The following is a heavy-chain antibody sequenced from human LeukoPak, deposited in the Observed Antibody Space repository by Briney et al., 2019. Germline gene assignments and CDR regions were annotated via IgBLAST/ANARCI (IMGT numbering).Heavy chain of an antibody. V-gene: IGHV1-8*01. Sequence: VSVKVSCKASGYTFTSYDINWVRQATGQGLEWMGWMNPNTGNTGYAQKFQGRVTMTRNTSIRTAYMELSSLRSEDTAVYYCARKFLGSRGYYFDYWGQGTLVTVSS. J-gene: IGHJ4*02. D-gene: IGHD3-10*01. CDR2: MNPNTGNT. CDR3: ARKFLGSRGYYFDY. CDR1: GYTFTSYD.